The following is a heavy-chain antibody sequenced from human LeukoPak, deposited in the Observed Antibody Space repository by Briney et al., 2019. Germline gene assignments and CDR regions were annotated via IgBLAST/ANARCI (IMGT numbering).Heavy chain of an antibody. Sequence: ASVKVSCKASGYTFTGYYMHWVRQAPGQGLEWMGWINPNSGGTNYAQKFQGRVTMTRDTSISTAYMELSRLRSDDTAVYYCARGSVWGSLDDPFDIWGQGTMVIVSS. D-gene: IGHD3-16*01. CDR1: GYTFTGYY. V-gene: IGHV1-2*02. CDR3: ARGSVWGSLDDPFDI. CDR2: INPNSGGT. J-gene: IGHJ3*02.